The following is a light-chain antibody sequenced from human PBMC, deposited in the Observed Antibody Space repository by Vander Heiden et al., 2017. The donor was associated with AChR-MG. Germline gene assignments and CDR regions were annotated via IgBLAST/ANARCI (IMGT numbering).Light chain of an antibody. V-gene: IGLV3-25*03. Sequence: SRDLPPPPSLSVSPGQTATITCSGDDLAKNYSCWYQQRPGQAPRMVEFKDNERPSGIPERFSGSSSGTIVTLTITDVQAEDEADYYCQSRDSRTAVFGTGSKVTVL. CDR2: KDN. J-gene: IGLJ1*01. CDR1: DLAKNY. CDR3: QSRDSRTAV.